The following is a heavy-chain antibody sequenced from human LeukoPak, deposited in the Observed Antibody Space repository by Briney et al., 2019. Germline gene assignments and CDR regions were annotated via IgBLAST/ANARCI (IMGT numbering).Heavy chain of an antibody. V-gene: IGHV1-2*02. CDR2: INPNSGGT. D-gene: IGHD6-19*01. Sequence: ASVKVSCKASGYTFTGCYMHWVRQAPGQGLEWMGWINPNSGGTNYAQKFQGRVTMTRDTSISTAYMELSRLRSDDTAVYYCARPYSSGWYLSSLDYWGQGTLVTVSS. CDR1: GYTFTGCY. J-gene: IGHJ4*02. CDR3: ARPYSSGWYLSSLDY.